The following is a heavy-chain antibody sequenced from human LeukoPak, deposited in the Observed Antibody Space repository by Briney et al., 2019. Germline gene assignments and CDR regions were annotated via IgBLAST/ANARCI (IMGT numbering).Heavy chain of an antibody. Sequence: GGSLRLSCAASGITFNNAWMSWVRQAPGKGLEWVGRIKSKTGGGTTDYAAPVKGRFTISRDDSKNTLYLQMNSLRTEDTAVYYCATAGPSVAATQPFDYWGQGTLVTVSS. CDR2: IKSKTGGGTT. CDR3: ATAGPSVAATQPFDY. V-gene: IGHV3-15*01. J-gene: IGHJ4*02. D-gene: IGHD2-15*01. CDR1: GITFNNAW.